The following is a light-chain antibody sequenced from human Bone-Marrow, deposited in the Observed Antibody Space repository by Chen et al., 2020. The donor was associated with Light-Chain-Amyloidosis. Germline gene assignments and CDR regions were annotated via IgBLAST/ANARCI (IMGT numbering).Light chain of an antibody. CDR1: RSDVGCNNH. CDR2: EVT. Sequence: QSALTQPASVSASPGQSITLSCTGTRSDVGCNNHVPWHQPHPDKAPKLMIYEVTNRPSWVPDLFSGSKSDNTASLTISGLQTEDEADYFCSSYTITNTLVFGSGTRVTVL. V-gene: IGLV2-14*01. CDR3: SSYTITNTLV. J-gene: IGLJ1*01.